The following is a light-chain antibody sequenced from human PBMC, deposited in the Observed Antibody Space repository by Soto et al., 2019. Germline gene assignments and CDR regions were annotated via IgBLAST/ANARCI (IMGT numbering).Light chain of an antibody. CDR1: HSDVGGFDY. CDR2: AVN. V-gene: IGLV2-8*01. J-gene: IGLJ2*01. Sequence: QSALIQPASVSGSPGQSITISCTGTHSDVGGFDYVSWFQQYPGRAPKLMIYAVNQRPSGVPDRFSGSRSGNTASLIVSGLQTEDEGAYYCSSYAGPSFVVFGGGTKLTVL. CDR3: SSYAGPSFVV.